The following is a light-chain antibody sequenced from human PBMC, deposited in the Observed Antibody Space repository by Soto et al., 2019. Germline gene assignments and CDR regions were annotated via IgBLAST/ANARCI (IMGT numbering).Light chain of an antibody. CDR2: GAS. CDR1: QSVSSSY. J-gene: IGKJ5*01. CDR3: AQYGTVPLGT. V-gene: IGKV3-20*01. Sequence: EIVLTQSPGTLSLSPGERATLSCRASQSVSSSYLAWYQQNPGQAPRLLIYGASSRATSIPDRFSRRGSGSDFTITNTRLAPEHFVVYYYAQYGTVPLGTFDQGTRLQI.